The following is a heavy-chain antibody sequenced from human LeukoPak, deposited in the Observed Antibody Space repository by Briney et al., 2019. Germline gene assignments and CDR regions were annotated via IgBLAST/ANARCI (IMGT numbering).Heavy chain of an antibody. D-gene: IGHD3-22*01. J-gene: IGHJ4*02. V-gene: IGHV1-69*06. CDR3: ARVGRPYYYDSSGYPPSFDY. Sequence: ASVKVSCKASGGTFSSYAISWVRQAPGQGLEWMGGIIPIFGTANYAQKFQGRVTITADKSTSTAYMELSSLRSEDTAVYYCARVGRPYYYDSSGYPPSFDYWGQGTLVTVSS. CDR2: IIPIFGTA. CDR1: GGTFSSYA.